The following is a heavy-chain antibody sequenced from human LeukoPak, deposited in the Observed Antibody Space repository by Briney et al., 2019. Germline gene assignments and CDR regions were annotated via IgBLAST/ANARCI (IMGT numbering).Heavy chain of an antibody. V-gene: IGHV3-21*01. D-gene: IGHD3-16*02. Sequence: GGSLRLSCAASGFTFSSYSMNWVGQAPGKGLEWVSFISSSSEYIYYADSVKGRFIISRDNAKNSLYLQVNSLRAEDTAVYYCARSIGISAAFDIWGQGTMVTVSS. CDR1: GFTFSSYS. CDR3: ARSIGISAAFDI. J-gene: IGHJ3*02. CDR2: ISSSSEYI.